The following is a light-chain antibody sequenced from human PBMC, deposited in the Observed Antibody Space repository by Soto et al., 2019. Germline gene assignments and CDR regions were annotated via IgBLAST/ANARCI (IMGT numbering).Light chain of an antibody. Sequence: EIVLTHSPGTLSLSPGERATLSCRASQSVSSTFLAWYQQKPGQAPRLLIYAASSRATGIPDRFSGSVSGTDFTLTISRLEPEDFVVYYCQPYGVSSPRITFGQGTRLEIK. V-gene: IGKV3-20*01. CDR2: AAS. CDR3: QPYGVSSPRIT. CDR1: QSVSSTF. J-gene: IGKJ5*01.